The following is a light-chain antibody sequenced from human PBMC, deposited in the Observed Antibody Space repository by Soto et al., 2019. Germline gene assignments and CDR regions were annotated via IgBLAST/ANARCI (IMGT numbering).Light chain of an antibody. CDR3: AAWAGSLYV. V-gene: IGLV1-44*01. Sequence: QSVLTQPPSSSGTPGQRVTISCSGGSSNIGSSPVNWYQQLPGTAPKLLIHSNSQRPSGVPVRFSGSKSGTSASLAISGLQSEDEADYYCAAWAGSLYVFGTGTKLTVL. CDR1: SSNIGSSP. CDR2: SNS. J-gene: IGLJ1*01.